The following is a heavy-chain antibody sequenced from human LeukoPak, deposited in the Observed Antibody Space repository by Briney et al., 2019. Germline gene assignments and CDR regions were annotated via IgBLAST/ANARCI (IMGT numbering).Heavy chain of an antibody. Sequence: GRSLRLSCAASGFTFSSYGMHWVRQAPGKGLEWVAVISYDGSNKYYANSVKGRFTISRDNSKNTLYLQMNSLRAEDTAVYYCATGPYSFDYWGQGTLVTVSS. V-gene: IGHV3-30*03. CDR3: ATGPYSFDY. CDR2: ISYDGSNK. CDR1: GFTFSSYG. D-gene: IGHD2-21*01. J-gene: IGHJ4*02.